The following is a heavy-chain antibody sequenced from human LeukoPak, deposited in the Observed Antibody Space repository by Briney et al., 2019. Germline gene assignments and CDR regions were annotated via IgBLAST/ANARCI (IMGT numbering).Heavy chain of an antibody. CDR2: INHSGST. D-gene: IGHD2-2*01. V-gene: IGHV4-34*01. CDR1: GGSFRGYY. J-gene: IGHJ4*02. Sequence: SETLSLTCAVYGGSFRGYYWSWIRQPPGKGLEWIGEINHSGSTNYNPSLKSRVTISVDTSKNQFSLKLSSVTAADTAVYYCARGFVVVYYFDYWGQGTLVTVSS. CDR3: ARGFVVVYYFDY.